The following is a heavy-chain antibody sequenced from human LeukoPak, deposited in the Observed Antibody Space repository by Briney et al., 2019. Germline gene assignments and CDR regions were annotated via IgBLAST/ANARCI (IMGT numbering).Heavy chain of an antibody. J-gene: IGHJ4*02. CDR3: ATAMTYWMVYYFDS. CDR2: ITLSGGST. Sequence: PGGSLRLSCAASGLTFTSDAMSWVRQAPGEGLEWVSGITLSGGSTYYADSVKGRFTISRDNSKKTLYLQMESLRVEDTAVYYCATAMTYWMVYYFDSWGQGTLVTVSS. D-gene: IGHD2-8*01. CDR1: GLTFTSDA. V-gene: IGHV3-23*01.